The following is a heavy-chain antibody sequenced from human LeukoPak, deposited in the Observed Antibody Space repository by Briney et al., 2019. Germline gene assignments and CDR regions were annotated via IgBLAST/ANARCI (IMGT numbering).Heavy chain of an antibody. D-gene: IGHD2-2*01. CDR2: INPNSGGT. CDR3: ARVDCSSTSCYRLNAFDAFDI. J-gene: IGHJ3*02. V-gene: IGHV1-2*02. Sequence: GASVKVSCKASGYTLTGYYMHWVRQAPGQGLEWMGWINPNSGGTNYAQKFQGRVTMTRDTSISTAYMELSRLRSDDTAVYYCARVDCSSTSCYRLNAFDAFDIWGQGTMVTVSS. CDR1: GYTLTGYY.